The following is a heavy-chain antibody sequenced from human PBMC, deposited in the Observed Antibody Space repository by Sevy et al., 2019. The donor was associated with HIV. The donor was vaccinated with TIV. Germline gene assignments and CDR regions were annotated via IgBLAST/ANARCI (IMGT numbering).Heavy chain of an antibody. Sequence: GGSLRLSCTASGFTFSRYWMHWVRQAPGKGLVWVSRINSDRSSTSYADSVKGRFTISRDNAKNTLYLQMNSLRAEDTAVYYCARYYYDSSRLDYWGQGTLVTVSS. CDR3: ARYYYDSSRLDY. J-gene: IGHJ4*02. CDR2: INSDRSST. CDR1: GFTFSRYW. V-gene: IGHV3-74*01. D-gene: IGHD3-22*01.